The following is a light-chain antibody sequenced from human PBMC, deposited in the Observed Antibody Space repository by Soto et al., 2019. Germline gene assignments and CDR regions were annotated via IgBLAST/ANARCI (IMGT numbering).Light chain of an antibody. CDR2: GAS. CDR3: QQYGSSPLT. Sequence: EIVLTQSPGTLSLSPGERAILSCRASQSVSSSYLAWYRQKPGQAPSLLIYGASSRATGIPDRFSGSGSGTDFTLTINRLEPEDFAVYYCQQYGSSPLTFGGGTKVDIK. J-gene: IGKJ4*01. CDR1: QSVSSSY. V-gene: IGKV3-20*01.